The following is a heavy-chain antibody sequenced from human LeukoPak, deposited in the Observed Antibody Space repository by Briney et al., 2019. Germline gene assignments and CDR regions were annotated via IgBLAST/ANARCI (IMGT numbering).Heavy chain of an antibody. CDR2: IYYSGST. D-gene: IGHD4-17*01. CDR1: GGSISSSSYY. J-gene: IGHJ4*02. V-gene: IGHV4-39*07. Sequence: SETLSLTCTVSGGSISSSSYYWGWIRQPPGKGLEWIGSIYYSGSTYYNPSLKSRVTISVDTSKNQFSLKLSSVTAADTAVYYCARARAVTTGPYYFDYWGQGTLVTVSS. CDR3: ARARAVTTGPYYFDY.